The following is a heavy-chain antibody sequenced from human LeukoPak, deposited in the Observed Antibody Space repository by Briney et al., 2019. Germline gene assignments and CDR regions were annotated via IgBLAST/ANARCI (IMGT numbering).Heavy chain of an antibody. V-gene: IGHV3-7*01. Sequence: TGGSLRLSCSASGFTFSSYWMSWVHQAPGKGLEWMANIKQDGSVQNYVDSVKGRFTISRDNAKDSLFLQLNNLRAEDTAVYFCARDGIMTYAFDIWGQGTKVTVSP. J-gene: IGHJ3*02. D-gene: IGHD1-1*01. CDR3: ARDGIMTYAFDI. CDR2: IKQDGSVQ. CDR1: GFTFSSYW.